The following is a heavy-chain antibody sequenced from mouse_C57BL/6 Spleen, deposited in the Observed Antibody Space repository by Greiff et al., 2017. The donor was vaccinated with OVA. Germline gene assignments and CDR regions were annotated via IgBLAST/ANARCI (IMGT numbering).Heavy chain of an antibody. Sequence: EVKVVESGGGLVKPGGSLKLSCAASGFTFSSYTMSWVRQTPEKRLEWVATISGGGGNTYYPDSVKGRFTISRDNAKNTLYLQMSSLRSEDTALYYCARLGLRDWYFDVWGTGTTVTVSS. D-gene: IGHD2-4*01. CDR1: GFTFSSYT. J-gene: IGHJ1*03. CDR3: ARLGLRDWYFDV. V-gene: IGHV5-9*01. CDR2: ISGGGGNT.